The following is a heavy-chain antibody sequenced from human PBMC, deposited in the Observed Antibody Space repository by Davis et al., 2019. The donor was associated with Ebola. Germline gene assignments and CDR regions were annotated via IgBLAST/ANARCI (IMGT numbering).Heavy chain of an antibody. D-gene: IGHD3-10*01. CDR3: ARYMYYYGSGSYSDTYYFDY. Sequence: SETLSLTCTVSGYSISSSYYWGWIRQPPGKGLEWIGSIYYSGSTYYNPSLKSRVTISVDTSKNQFSLKLSSVTAADTAVYYCARYMYYYGSGSYSDTYYFDYWGQGTLVTVSS. CDR2: IYYSGST. V-gene: IGHV4-38-2*02. J-gene: IGHJ4*02. CDR1: GYSISSSYY.